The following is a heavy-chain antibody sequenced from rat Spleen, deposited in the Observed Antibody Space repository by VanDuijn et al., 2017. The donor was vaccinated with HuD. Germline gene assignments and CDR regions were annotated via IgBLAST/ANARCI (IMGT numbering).Heavy chain of an antibody. CDR1: GFTFSNHG. Sequence: EVQLVESDGGLVQPGRSLKLSCAASGFTFSNHGMAWVRQTPTKGLEWVASIGAGGGNTYYRDSVKGRFIISRHNAKSTLYLQMDSLRSEDTATYYCVRRMALYFDYWGQGVMVTVSS. CDR2: IGAGGGNT. J-gene: IGHJ2*01. V-gene: IGHV5S13*01. CDR3: VRRMALYFDY.